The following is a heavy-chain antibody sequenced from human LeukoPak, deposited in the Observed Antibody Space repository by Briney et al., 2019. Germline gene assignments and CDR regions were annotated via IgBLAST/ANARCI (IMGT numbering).Heavy chain of an antibody. Sequence: PSETLSLTCAVYGGSFSGYYWSWIRQPPGKGLEWIGEINHSGSTNYNPSLKSRVTISVDTSKNQFSLKLSSVTAADTAVYYCARDGRQQQVRGLFDPWGQGTLVTVSS. V-gene: IGHV4-34*01. CDR2: INHSGST. J-gene: IGHJ5*02. D-gene: IGHD6-13*01. CDR1: GGSFSGYY. CDR3: ARDGRQQQVRGLFDP.